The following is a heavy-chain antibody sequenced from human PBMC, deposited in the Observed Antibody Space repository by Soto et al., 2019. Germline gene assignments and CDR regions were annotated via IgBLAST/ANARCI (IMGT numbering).Heavy chain of an antibody. J-gene: IGHJ4*02. CDR3: TRLGGYYQALDS. CDR2: IYYAGTT. CDR1: GGSLSGYY. Sequence: SETLSLTCSVSGGSLSGYYWTWTRQPPGKGLEWIGYIYYAGTTTYNPSLKNRVTISLDTPKNQFSLKLDSVTAADTAVYYCTRLGGYYQALDSWGQGVLVTVSS. V-gene: IGHV4-59*08. D-gene: IGHD3-22*01.